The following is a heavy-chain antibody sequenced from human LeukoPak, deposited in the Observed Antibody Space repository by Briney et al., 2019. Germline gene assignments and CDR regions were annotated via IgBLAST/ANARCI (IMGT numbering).Heavy chain of an antibody. CDR2: INPDGSTT. D-gene: IGHD3-10*01. CDR3: ARVPRPIWFGERGDAFDI. J-gene: IGHJ3*02. CDR1: GFTFSRYW. Sequence: PGESLRLSCAASGFTFSRYWIHWVRQAPGKGLEWVSRINPDGSTTTYADSVKGRFTISRDNAKNTVYLQMNSLRAEDTAVYYCARVPRPIWFGERGDAFDIWGQGTMVTVSS. V-gene: IGHV3-74*01.